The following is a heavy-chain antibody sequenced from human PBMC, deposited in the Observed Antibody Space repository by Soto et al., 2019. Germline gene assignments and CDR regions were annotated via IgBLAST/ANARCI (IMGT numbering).Heavy chain of an antibody. J-gene: IGHJ5*02. CDR2: ISYDGSNK. CDR3: AKDRRDARWLQFGYNWFDP. V-gene: IGHV3-30*18. Sequence: PGGSLRLSCAASGFTFSSYGMHWVRQAPGKGLEWVAVISYDGSNKYYADSVKGRFTISRDNSKNTLYLQMNGLRAEDTAVYYCAKDRRDARWLQFGYNWFDPWGQGTLVTVSS. CDR1: GFTFSSYG. D-gene: IGHD5-12*01.